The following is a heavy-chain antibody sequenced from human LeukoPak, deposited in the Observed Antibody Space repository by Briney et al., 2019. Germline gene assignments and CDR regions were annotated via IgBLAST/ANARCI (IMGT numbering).Heavy chain of an antibody. J-gene: IGHJ4*02. CDR3: ARDPAGVDY. D-gene: IGHD3-10*01. CDR1: AFTFSSYE. V-gene: IGHV3-48*03. CDR2: ISGSGNTV. Sequence: QPGGSLRLSCAASAFTFSSYEMSWVRQAPGKGLEWGSYISGSGNTVYYADSVKGRFTISRDNAKNSLYLQMSSLRAEDTAVYYCARDPAGVDYWGQGTLVTVSS.